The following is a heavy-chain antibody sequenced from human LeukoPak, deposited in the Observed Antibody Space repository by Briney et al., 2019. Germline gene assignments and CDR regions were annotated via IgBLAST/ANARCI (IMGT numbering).Heavy chain of an antibody. J-gene: IGHJ4*02. Sequence: NPSETLSLTCTVSGDSISSFYWSWIRQPAGKGLEWIGRIYSSGSTNYNPSLESRVTMSVDTSKNQLSLKLSSVTAADTAVYYCARDVVAAAGTWDYWGQGTLVTVSS. D-gene: IGHD6-13*01. CDR2: IYSSGST. CDR1: GDSISSFY. CDR3: ARDVVAAAGTWDY. V-gene: IGHV4-4*07.